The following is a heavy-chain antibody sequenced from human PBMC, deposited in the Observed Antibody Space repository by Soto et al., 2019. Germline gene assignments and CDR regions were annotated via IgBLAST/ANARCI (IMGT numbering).Heavy chain of an antibody. CDR1: GVSSSSSRYS. CDR2: IFYSGST. J-gene: IGHJ4*02. Sequence: PXEALSLPCTDSGVSSSSSRYSWGWIRQPPGKGLEWIGSIFYSGSTYYNPSLESRVTMSVDTSKNQFSLKLNSVTAADTAVYYCSVAYCGGDCLDVWAQGTLVTVSS. CDR3: SVAYCGGDCLDV. D-gene: IGHD2-21*02. V-gene: IGHV4-39*01.